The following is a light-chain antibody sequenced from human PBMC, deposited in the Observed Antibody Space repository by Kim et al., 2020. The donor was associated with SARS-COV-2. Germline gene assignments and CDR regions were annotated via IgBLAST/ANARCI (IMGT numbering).Light chain of an antibody. CDR2: DAS. Sequence: GDRVTSTCRASQGISSALAWYQQKPGKAPKLLIYDASSLESGVPSRFSGSGSGTDFTLTISSLQPEDFATYYCQQFTTYLFTFGPGTKVDIK. J-gene: IGKJ3*01. V-gene: IGKV1-13*02. CDR3: QQFTTYLFT. CDR1: QGISSA.